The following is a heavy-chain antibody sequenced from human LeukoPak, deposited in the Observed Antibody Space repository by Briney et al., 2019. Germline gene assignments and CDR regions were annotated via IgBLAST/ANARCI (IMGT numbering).Heavy chain of an antibody. CDR2: IIPIFGTA. J-gene: IGHJ4*02. D-gene: IGHD3-10*01. Sequence: SVKVSCKASGGTFSSYAISWVRQAPGQGLEWMGGIIPIFGTANYAQKFQGRVTITTDESTSTAYMELSSLRSEDTAVYYCARGRTMVRGALVGYWGQGTLVTVSS. V-gene: IGHV1-69*05. CDR1: GGTFSSYA. CDR3: ARGRTMVRGALVGY.